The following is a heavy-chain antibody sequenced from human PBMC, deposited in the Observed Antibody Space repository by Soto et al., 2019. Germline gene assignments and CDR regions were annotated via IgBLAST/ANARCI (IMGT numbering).Heavy chain of an antibody. D-gene: IGHD2-2*01. CDR3: ARADIVVVPAAHPGGGWFDP. V-gene: IGHV3-7*03. CDR1: GFTFSSYW. Sequence: EVQLVESGGGLVQPGGSLRLSCAASGFTFSSYWMSWVRQAPGKGPEWVANIKQDGSEKYCVDSVKGRFTISRDNAKNSLYLQMNSLRAEDTAVYYCARADIVVVPAAHPGGGWFDPWGQGTLVTVSS. J-gene: IGHJ5*02. CDR2: IKQDGSEK.